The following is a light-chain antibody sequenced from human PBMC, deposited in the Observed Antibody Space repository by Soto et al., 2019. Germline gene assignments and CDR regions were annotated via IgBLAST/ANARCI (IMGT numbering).Light chain of an antibody. CDR2: QAS. J-gene: IGKJ1*01. V-gene: IGKV1-5*03. CDR3: QQYNYYRWT. Sequence: IQMTQSLSSLSASVGDGVTITCRASQSIRRFLAWYQQKPGKAPKLLIYQASNLESGVPSRFSGSGSGTEFTLTISSLQPDDLAVYYCQQYNYYRWTFGQGTKVDIK. CDR1: QSIRRF.